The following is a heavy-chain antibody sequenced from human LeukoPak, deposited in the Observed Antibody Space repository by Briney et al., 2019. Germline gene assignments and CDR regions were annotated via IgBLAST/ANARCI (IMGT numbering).Heavy chain of an antibody. Sequence: GGSLRLSCAASGFTFSSYEINWVRQAPGEGLEWVSYINGRVSSIHYADSVKGRFTVSRDNAKSSLYLQMNSLRVEDTAVYYCARILGYSFGDWGQGTLVTVSS. CDR3: ARILGYSFGD. V-gene: IGHV3-48*03. CDR1: GFTFSSYE. J-gene: IGHJ4*02. CDR2: INGRVSSI. D-gene: IGHD3-3*01.